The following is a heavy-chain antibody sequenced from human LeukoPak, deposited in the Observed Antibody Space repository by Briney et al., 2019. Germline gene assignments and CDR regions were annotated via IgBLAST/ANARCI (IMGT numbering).Heavy chain of an antibody. CDR2: IIPILGIA. CDR3: ARGPAIFGVVTKYYFDY. Sequence: SVKVSCKASGGTFSSYAISWVRQAPGQRLEWMGRIIPILGIANYAQKFQGRVTITADKSTSTAYMELSSLRSEDTAVYYCARGPAIFGVVTKYYFDYWGQGTLVTVSS. CDR1: GGTFSSYA. V-gene: IGHV1-69*04. J-gene: IGHJ4*02. D-gene: IGHD3-3*01.